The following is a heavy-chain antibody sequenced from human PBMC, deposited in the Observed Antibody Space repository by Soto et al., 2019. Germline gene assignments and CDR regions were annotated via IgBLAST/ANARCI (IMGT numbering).Heavy chain of an antibody. D-gene: IGHD6-13*01. CDR3: ARAGSSSWYVVGVVDY. Sequence: QVQLQESGPGLVKPSQTLSLTCTVSGGSISSGGYYWSWIRQHPGKGLAWIGYIYYSGSTYYNPSLKSRVTISVDTSKNQFSLKLSSVTAADTAVYYCARAGSSSWYVVGVVDYWGQGTLVTVSS. J-gene: IGHJ4*02. CDR2: IYYSGST. CDR1: GGSISSGGYY. V-gene: IGHV4-31*03.